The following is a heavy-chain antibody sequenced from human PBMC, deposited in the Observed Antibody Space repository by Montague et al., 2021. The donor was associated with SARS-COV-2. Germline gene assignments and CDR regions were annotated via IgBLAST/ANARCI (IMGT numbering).Heavy chain of an antibody. V-gene: IGHV2-70*01. CDR3: ARVRTEQWLALSFDY. D-gene: IGHD6-19*01. Sequence: PALVKPTQTLTLTCTFSGFSLRTSGMCVCWIRQPPGKALEWLALIDWDDDKYYSTSLETRLNISKDTSKNQVVLTMTNMDPVDTATYYCARVRTEQWLALSFDYWGQGTLVTVSS. CDR1: GFSLRTSGMC. CDR2: IDWDDDK. J-gene: IGHJ4*02.